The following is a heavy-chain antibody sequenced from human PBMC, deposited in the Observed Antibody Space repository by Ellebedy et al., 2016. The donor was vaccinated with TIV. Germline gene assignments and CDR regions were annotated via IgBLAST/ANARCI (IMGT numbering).Heavy chain of an antibody. V-gene: IGHV3-74*01. CDR3: ARAGSSGWEAYFYL. D-gene: IGHD6-19*01. Sequence: GESLKISCAASGFTFTQYWLHWVRQPPGKGQEWVPRIKSDGSSTTYADSVKGRFNISRDNAKNTLYLQMNILSAEDTSVYYYARAGSSGWEAYFYLWGLGTLVTVSS. CDR2: IKSDGSST. J-gene: IGHJ2*01. CDR1: GFTFTQYW.